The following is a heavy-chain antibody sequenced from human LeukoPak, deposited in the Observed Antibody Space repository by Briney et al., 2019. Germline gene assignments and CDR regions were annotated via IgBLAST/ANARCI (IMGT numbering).Heavy chain of an antibody. CDR2: ISGSGDST. J-gene: IGHJ4*02. D-gene: IGHD2-2*01. Sequence: PGASLRLSCAASGFTFSSSAMTWVRQAPGEGLEWVSLISGSGDSTYYADSLKGRFTISRDNSKNTLYLQVNSLRAEDTAVYYCAKAEGSRTNAYWGQGTLVTVSS. CDR3: AKAEGSRTNAY. CDR1: GFTFSSSA. V-gene: IGHV3-23*01.